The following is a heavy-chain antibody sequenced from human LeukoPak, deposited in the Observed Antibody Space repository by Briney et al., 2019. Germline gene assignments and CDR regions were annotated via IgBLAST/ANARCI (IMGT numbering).Heavy chain of an antibody. CDR2: FSGSGGDT. J-gene: IGHJ5*02. CDR3: AKDDYYDSSGDPNWFDP. CDR1: GFTFSSYA. V-gene: IGHV3-23*01. Sequence: PGGSLRLSCAASGFTFSSYAMSWVRQAPGKGLEWVSAFSGSGGDTYYADSVKGRFTISRDNSKNTLYLQMNSLRAGDTAVYFCAKDDYYDSSGDPNWFDPWGQGTLVTVSS. D-gene: IGHD3-22*01.